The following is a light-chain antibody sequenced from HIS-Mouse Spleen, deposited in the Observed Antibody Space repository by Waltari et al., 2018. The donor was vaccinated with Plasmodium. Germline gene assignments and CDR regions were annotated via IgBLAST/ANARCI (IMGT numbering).Light chain of an antibody. V-gene: IGLV3-1*01. Sequence: SYELTHPPSVSVSPGQTARITCSGDKLGDKYACWYQQKPGHYPVLFRYQDSKRPSGIPQRFSGAHSGNTATLTISGTQAMDEADYYCQAWDSSTAVVGGGTKLAVL. J-gene: IGLJ3*02. CDR2: QDS. CDR3: QAWDSSTAV. CDR1: KLGDKY.